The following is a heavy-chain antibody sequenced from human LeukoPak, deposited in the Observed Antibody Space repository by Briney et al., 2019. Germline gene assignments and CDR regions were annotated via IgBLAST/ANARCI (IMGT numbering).Heavy chain of an antibody. CDR2: ISGSGGVT. Sequence: GGSLRLSCAASGFTSSSYAMHWVRQAPGKGLEYVSGISGSGGVTYYANSVKGRFTISRDNSNNTLYLQMGSLRAEDTAVYYCARGLGSWWGQGTLVTVSS. J-gene: IGHJ4*02. CDR1: GFTSSSYA. V-gene: IGHV3-64*01. D-gene: IGHD3-16*01. CDR3: ARGLGSW.